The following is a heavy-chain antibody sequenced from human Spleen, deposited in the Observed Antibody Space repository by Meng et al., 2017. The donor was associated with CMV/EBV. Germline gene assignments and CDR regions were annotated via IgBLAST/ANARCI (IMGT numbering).Heavy chain of an antibody. D-gene: IGHD3-3*01. CDR1: GFTFRIYA. V-gene: IGHV3-30-3*01. CDR2: ISFDETKQ. Sequence: GGSLRLSCAASGFTFRIYAIHWVRQAPGKGLEWVAVISFDETKQYYADSVKGRFTISRDNSKNTLYLQMNSLRPEDTAVYFCARDPFGAAAEPSPSDYWGQGTLVTVSS. J-gene: IGHJ4*02. CDR3: ARDPFGAAAEPSPSDY.